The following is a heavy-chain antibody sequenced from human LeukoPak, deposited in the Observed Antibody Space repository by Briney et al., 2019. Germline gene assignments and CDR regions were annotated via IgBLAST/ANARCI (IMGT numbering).Heavy chain of an antibody. D-gene: IGHD3-16*02. J-gene: IGHJ5*02. CDR3: ARDGVHDYVWGSYRFRNWFDP. CDR2: INPNSGGT. V-gene: IGHV1-2*02. CDR1: GYTFTGYY. Sequence: GASVKVSCKASGYTFTGYYMHWVRQAPGQGLEWMGWINPNSGGTNYAQKFQGRVTMTRDTSISTAYMELSRLRSDGTAVYYCARDGVHDYVWGSYRFRNWFDPWGQGTLVTVSS.